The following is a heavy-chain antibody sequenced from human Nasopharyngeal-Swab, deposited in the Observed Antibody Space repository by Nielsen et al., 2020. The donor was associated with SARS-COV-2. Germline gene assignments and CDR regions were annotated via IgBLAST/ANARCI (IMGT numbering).Heavy chain of an antibody. V-gene: IGHV3-21*01. CDR3: ARDTPAMFAY. J-gene: IGHJ4*02. CDR2: ISSSGDYI. CDR1: GFSFNMYT. Sequence: GESLKISCAASGFSFNMYTMNWVRQAPGKGLEWVSAISSSGDYIYYAPSVKGRFTVSRDNAKNSFYLQMNSLRAEDTAVYYCARDTPAMFAYWGRGTLVTVSS.